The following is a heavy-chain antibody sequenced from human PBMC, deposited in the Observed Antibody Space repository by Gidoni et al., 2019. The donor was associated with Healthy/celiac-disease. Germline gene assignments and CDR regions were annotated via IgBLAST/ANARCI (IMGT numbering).Heavy chain of an antibody. CDR2: ISAYNGNT. Sequence: QVQRVQSGAEVTKPGASVKVFCKASGYTFTSYGISWVRQAPGQGLEWGGWISAYNGNTNYARKRQGRDTMTTDTSTNTAYMELRNLRSEDTAVYYCAGAVGVVPAAMDWFDPWGQGTLITVSS. CDR1: GYTFTSYG. J-gene: IGHJ5*02. V-gene: IGHV1-18*01. CDR3: AGAVGVVPAAMDWFDP. D-gene: IGHD2-2*01.